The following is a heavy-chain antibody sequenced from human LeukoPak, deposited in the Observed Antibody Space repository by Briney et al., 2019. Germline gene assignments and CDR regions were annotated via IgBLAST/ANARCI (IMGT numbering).Heavy chain of an antibody. Sequence: GASVKVSCKASGYTFTSYDINWVRQATGQGLEWMGWMNPKSGNTGYAQKFQGRVTMTRNTSISTAYMELRSLRSDDTAVYFCARINRVSSVWCGELFSNWFDPWGQGALVTVSS. CDR3: ARINRVSSVWCGELFSNWFDP. D-gene: IGHD3-10*01. CDR2: MNPKSGNT. V-gene: IGHV1-8*01. J-gene: IGHJ5*02. CDR1: GYTFTSYD.